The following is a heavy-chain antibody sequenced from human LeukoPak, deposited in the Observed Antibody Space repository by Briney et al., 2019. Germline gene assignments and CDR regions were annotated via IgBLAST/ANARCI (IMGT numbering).Heavy chain of an antibody. CDR3: ARGTAMVDYSDY. CDR2: INHSGST. D-gene: IGHD5-18*01. J-gene: IGHJ4*02. V-gene: IGHV4-34*01. Sequence: SETLSLTCAVYGGSFSGYYWSWIRQPPGKGLEWIGEINHSGSTNYNPSLKSRVTISVDTSKDQFSLKLSSVTAADTAVYYCARGTAMVDYSDYWGQGTLVTVSS. CDR1: GGSFSGYY.